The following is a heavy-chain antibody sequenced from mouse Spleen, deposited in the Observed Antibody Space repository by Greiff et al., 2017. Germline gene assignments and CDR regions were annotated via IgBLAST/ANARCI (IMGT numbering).Heavy chain of an antibody. CDR1: GFTFSSYA. Sequence: EVMLVESGGGLVKPGGSLKLSCAASGFTFSSYAMSWVRQTPEKRLEWVATISSGGSYTYYPDSVKGRFTISRDNAKNTLYLQMSSLRSEDTAMYYCARHGGSPWFAYWGQGTLVTVSA. V-gene: IGHV5-9-1*01. CDR3: ARHGGSPWFAY. J-gene: IGHJ3*01. D-gene: IGHD1-1*02. CDR2: ISSGGSYT.